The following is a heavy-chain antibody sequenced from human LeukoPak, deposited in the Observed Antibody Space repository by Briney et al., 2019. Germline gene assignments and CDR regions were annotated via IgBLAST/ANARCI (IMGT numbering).Heavy chain of an antibody. CDR2: INHSGST. J-gene: IGHJ5*02. Sequence: SETLSLTCAVYGGSFSGYYWSWIRQPPGKGLEWIGEINHSGSTNYNPSLKSRVTISVDTSKNQFSLKLGSVTAADTAVYYCARRKQWLDRGFNPWGQGTLVTVSS. D-gene: IGHD6-19*01. CDR1: GGSFSGYY. CDR3: ARRKQWLDRGFNP. V-gene: IGHV4-34*01.